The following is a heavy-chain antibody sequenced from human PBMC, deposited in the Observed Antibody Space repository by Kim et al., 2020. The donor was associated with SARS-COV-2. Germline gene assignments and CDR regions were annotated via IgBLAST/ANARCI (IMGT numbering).Heavy chain of an antibody. CDR3: ARAYSTVRGPSPRDYFQH. V-gene: IGHV1-3*01. CDR2: INAGNGNT. D-gene: IGHD4-17*01. Sequence: ASVKVSCKASGYTFTSYAMHWVRQAPGQRLEWMGWINAGNGNTKYSQKFQGRVTITRDTSASTAYMELSSLRSEDTAVYYCARAYSTVRGPSPRDYFQHWGQGTRVTVSS. CDR1: GYTFTSYA. J-gene: IGHJ1*01.